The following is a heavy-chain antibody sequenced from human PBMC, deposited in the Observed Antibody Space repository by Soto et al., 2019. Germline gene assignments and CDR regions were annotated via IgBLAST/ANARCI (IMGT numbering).Heavy chain of an antibody. Sequence: EVELVESGGGLVQPGGSLRLSCAAAELTFSDYYMDWVRQAPGKGLEWVARSRNKANGDTTEYAASVRGRFTISRDDSTNSLYLHMNSLKTEDTAVYYCARARTSSAVDFDYWGQGTLVTVSS. D-gene: IGHD6-19*01. V-gene: IGHV3-72*01. CDR3: ARARTSSAVDFDY. J-gene: IGHJ4*02. CDR2: SRNKANGDTT. CDR1: ELTFSDYY.